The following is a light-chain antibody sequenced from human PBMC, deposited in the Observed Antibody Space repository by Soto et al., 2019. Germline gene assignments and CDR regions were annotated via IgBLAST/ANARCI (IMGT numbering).Light chain of an antibody. J-gene: IGLJ3*02. CDR1: SSNLGNNY. V-gene: IGLV1-51*01. CDR2: DNY. CDR3: GTWDSSLSAVV. Sequence: QSVLTQPPSVSAAPGQKVTISCSGSSSNLGNNYVSWYQQLPGTAPKLLIYDNYKRPSGIPDRFSGSKSGTSATLVITGLQTGDEADYFCGTWDSSLSAVVFGGGTKVTVL.